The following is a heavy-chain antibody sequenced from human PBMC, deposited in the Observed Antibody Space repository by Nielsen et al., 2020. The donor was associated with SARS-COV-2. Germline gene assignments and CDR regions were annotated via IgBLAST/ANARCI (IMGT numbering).Heavy chain of an antibody. Sequence: WIRQPPGKGLEWLAIISADGTNDHYADSVRGRFSISRDNSKNTLFLHLDSLRPEDTAVYYCARETIDLTSSFVDNWGQGTLVTVSS. V-gene: IGHV3-30*03. D-gene: IGHD2-2*01. CDR2: ISADGTND. CDR3: ARETIDLTSSFVDN. J-gene: IGHJ4*02.